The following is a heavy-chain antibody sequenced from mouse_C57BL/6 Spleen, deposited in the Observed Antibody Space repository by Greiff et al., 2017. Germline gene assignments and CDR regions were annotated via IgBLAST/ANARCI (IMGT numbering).Heavy chain of an antibody. V-gene: IGHV3-6*01. CDR2: ISYDGSN. D-gene: IGHD1-1*01. Sequence: EVKLLESGPGLVKPSQSLSLTCSVTGYSITSGYYWNWIRQFPGNKLEWMCYISYDGSNNTNPSLKNRISITRDTTKNQFFLKLNSLTTEDTATYYCARYYYGSRDYFDYWGQGTTLTVSS. CDR1: GYSITSGYY. CDR3: ARYYYGSRDYFDY. J-gene: IGHJ2*01.